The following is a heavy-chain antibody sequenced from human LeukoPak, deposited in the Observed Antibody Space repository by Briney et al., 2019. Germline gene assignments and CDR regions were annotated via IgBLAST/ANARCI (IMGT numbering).Heavy chain of an antibody. V-gene: IGHV3-48*03. CDR1: GFTFSSYE. CDR3: ARGYEYYDILTGYYKVYYYYGMDV. J-gene: IGHJ6*02. CDR2: IGSSGSTI. D-gene: IGHD3-9*01. Sequence: PGGSLRLSCAASGFTFSSYEMNWVRQAPGKGLEWVSYIGSSGSTIYYADSVKGRFTISRDNAKNSLYLQMNSLRAEDTAVYYCARGYEYYDILTGYYKVYYYYGMDVWGQGTTVTVSS.